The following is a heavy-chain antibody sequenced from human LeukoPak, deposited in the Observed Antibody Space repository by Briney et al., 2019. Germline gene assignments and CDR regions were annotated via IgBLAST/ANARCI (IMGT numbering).Heavy chain of an antibody. V-gene: IGHV1-8*01. CDR3: ARARIAARVGRGPSNWFDP. Sequence: ASVTVSFKSSGYTFTIYDINWVRQATGQGLEWVGWMNPNSGNTGYAQKFQGRVTMTRNTSISTAYMELSSLRSEDTAVYYCARARIAARVGRGPSNWFDPWGQGTLVTVSS. CDR2: MNPNSGNT. CDR1: GYTFTIYD. D-gene: IGHD6-6*01. J-gene: IGHJ5*02.